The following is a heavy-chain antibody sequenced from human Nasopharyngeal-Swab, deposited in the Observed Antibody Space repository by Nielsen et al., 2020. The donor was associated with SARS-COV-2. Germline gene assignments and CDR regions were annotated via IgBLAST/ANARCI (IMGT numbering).Heavy chain of an antibody. Sequence: TVSCKGSGYSFTSYWIGWVRQMPGKGLEWMGIIYPGDPDTRYSPSFQGQVTIPADKSISTAYLQWSSLKASDTAMYYCARLETVPDYWGQGTLVTASS. D-gene: IGHD4-11*01. V-gene: IGHV5-51*01. CDR1: GYSFTSYW. CDR2: IYPGDPDT. J-gene: IGHJ4*02. CDR3: ARLETVPDY.